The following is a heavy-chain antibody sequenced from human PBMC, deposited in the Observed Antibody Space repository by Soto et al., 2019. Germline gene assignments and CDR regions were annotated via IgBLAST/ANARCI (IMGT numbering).Heavy chain of an antibody. CDR2: ISGSGSSS. V-gene: IGHV3-23*01. Sequence: GGSLRLSCAASEFTFSSYAMSWFRQAPGKGLEWVSAISGSGSSSYYADSVKGRFTISRDNSKNTLYLQMNSLRAEDTAVYYCAKCSPRYSSGLKAYYFDHWGQGTLVTVSS. J-gene: IGHJ4*02. CDR3: AKCSPRYSSGLKAYYFDH. CDR1: EFTFSSYA. D-gene: IGHD6-19*01.